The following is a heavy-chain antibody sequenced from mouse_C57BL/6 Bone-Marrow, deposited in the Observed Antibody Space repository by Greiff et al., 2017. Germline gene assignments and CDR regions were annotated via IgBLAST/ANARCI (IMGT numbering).Heavy chain of an antibody. CDR2: IWGGGST. Sequence: QVQLKESGPGLVAPSPSLSMSCTASGFSLTSYGVHWVRQPPGQGLEWLGVIWGGGSTNYNSALMSKLATSKGNSKSEVFLKMNSLQTDDTAMDYCAKQVTGGYFDDWGTGTTVTVSS. J-gene: IGHJ1*03. CDR3: AKQVTGGYFDD. CDR1: GFSLTSYG. D-gene: IGHD2-2*01. V-gene: IGHV2-9*01.